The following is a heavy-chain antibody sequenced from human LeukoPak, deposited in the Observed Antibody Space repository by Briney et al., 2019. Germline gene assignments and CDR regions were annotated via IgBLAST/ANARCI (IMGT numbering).Heavy chain of an antibody. V-gene: IGHV1-18*04. CDR2: FSAYNGNT. J-gene: IGHJ3*02. CDR1: GYTFTGYY. D-gene: IGHD6-19*01. Sequence: EASVKVSCKASGYTFTGYYMHWVRQAPGQGLEWMGWFSAYNGNTNCAQKLQGRVTMTTDTSTSTAYMELRSLRPDDTAVYYCARFGLGKHIEVAGIPFDIWGQGTMVTVSS. CDR3: ARFGLGKHIEVAGIPFDI.